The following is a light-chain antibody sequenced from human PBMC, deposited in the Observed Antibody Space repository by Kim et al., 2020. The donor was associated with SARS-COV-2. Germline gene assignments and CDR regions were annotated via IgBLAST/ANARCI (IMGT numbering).Light chain of an antibody. CDR3: QQTYISPFT. V-gene: IGKV1-39*01. CDR2: AAS. Sequence: ASVGDRVPTTCRTSQKITSHLNWSHQNPGRAPKLLIYAASTLQGGVPSRFSGSGAETDFTLTISSLQPEDFATYFCQQTYISPFTFGPGTKVDIK. CDR1: QKITSH. J-gene: IGKJ3*01.